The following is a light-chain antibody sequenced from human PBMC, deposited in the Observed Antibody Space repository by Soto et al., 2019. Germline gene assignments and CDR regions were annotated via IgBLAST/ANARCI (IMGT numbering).Light chain of an antibody. CDR3: QQYGSSPPWT. J-gene: IGKJ1*01. Sequence: EIVLTQSPGTLSLSPGERATLSCRASQSVSSSYLAWYQQKPGQAPRLLIYGASSRATGIPDRFSGSWSGTDFTLTISRMEPEDVAVYYCQQYGSSPPWTFGQGTKVEI. V-gene: IGKV3-20*01. CDR1: QSVSSSY. CDR2: GAS.